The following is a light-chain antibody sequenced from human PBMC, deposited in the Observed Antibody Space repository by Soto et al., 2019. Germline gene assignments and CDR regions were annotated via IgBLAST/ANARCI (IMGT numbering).Light chain of an antibody. V-gene: IGKV3-15*01. CDR3: HQYNNWLALP. CDR2: DAS. Sequence: LSAGTVSLTKGERATLSCRASQSVSSSYLAWYQQKPGQAPRLLIYDASTRATGIPVRFRGSGSGTEFTLTISSLQSEDSAVYYCHQYNNWLALPSCGGSIVDIK. J-gene: IGKJ4*01. CDR1: QSVSSSY.